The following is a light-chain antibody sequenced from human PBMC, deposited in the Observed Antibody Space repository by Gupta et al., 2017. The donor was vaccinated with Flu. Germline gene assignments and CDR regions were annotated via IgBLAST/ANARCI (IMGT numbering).Light chain of an antibody. Sequence: EIVMTQSPATLSVSPGERATLSCRASQSVSSNLAWYQQKPGQAPRLLIYGASTRATGIPARFSGSGSGTEFTLTISSLQSEDFAVYYCQQYNNSLPTTFGQGTRLEIK. J-gene: IGKJ5*01. V-gene: IGKV3-15*01. CDR1: QSVSSN. CDR2: GAS. CDR3: QQYNNSLPTT.